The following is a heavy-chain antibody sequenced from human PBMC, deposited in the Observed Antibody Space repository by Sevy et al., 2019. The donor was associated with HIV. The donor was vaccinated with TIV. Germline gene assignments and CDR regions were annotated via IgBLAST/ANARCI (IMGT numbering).Heavy chain of an antibody. D-gene: IGHD1-26*01. CDR2: ISSSGSTI. CDR1: GFTFSDYY. V-gene: IGHV3-11*01. CDR3: ARDFGAERGSYAGDNYGMDV. Sequence: GGSLRLSCAASGFTFSDYYMRWIRQAPGKGLEWVSYISSSGSTIYYADSVKGRFTISRDNAKNSLYLQMNSLRAEDTAVYYCARDFGAERGSYAGDNYGMDVWGQGTTVTVSS. J-gene: IGHJ6*02.